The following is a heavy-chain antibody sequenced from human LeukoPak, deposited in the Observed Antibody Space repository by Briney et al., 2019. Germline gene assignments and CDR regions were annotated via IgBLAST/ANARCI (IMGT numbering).Heavy chain of an antibody. J-gene: IGHJ4*02. Sequence: GGSLRLSCAASGFTFSSYAMHWVRQAPGKGLEWVAVISYDGSNKYYADSVKGRFTISRDNSKNTLYLQMNSLRAEDTAVYYCALVGAVDYWGQGTLVNVSS. D-gene: IGHD1-26*01. CDR3: ALVGAVDY. CDR2: ISYDGSNK. CDR1: GFTFSSYA. V-gene: IGHV3-30*04.